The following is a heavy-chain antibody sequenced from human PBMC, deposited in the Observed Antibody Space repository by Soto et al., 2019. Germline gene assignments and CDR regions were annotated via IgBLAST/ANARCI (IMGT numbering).Heavy chain of an antibody. D-gene: IGHD3-22*01. V-gene: IGHV3-48*03. CDR1: GFTFISFE. Sequence: PWGSLRLSCVASGFTFISFEINFGRQSPLKGLEWISYISSGGKTTYYADSVKGRFTISRDNAKNSLYLQMSSLRAEDAAVYYCARNYIIYYDGSRAHYSWGRGALVTVSS. J-gene: IGHJ5*02. CDR3: ARNYIIYYDGSRAHYS. CDR2: ISSGGKTT.